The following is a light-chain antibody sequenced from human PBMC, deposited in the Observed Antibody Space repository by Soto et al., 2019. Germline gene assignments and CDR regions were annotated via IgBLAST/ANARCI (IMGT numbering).Light chain of an antibody. V-gene: IGLV2-14*03. CDR2: DVN. J-gene: IGLJ3*02. CDR3: TSYTTSGTGV. CDR1: SSDVGAYNY. Sequence: QSALTQPASVSGSPGQSITISCTGTSSDVGAYNYVSWCQQRPGQAPKLIIYDVNNRPSGVSNRFSGSKSGNTASLTISGLQADDEAYYYCTSYTTSGTGVFGGGTKLTVL.